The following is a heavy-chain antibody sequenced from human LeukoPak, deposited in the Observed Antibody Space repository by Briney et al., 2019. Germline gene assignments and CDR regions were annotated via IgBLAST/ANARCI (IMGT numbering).Heavy chain of an antibody. D-gene: IGHD2-15*01. V-gene: IGHV4-39*07. Sequence: SETLSLTCTVSGGSISSSSYYWGCIRQPPGKGLEWIGSIYYSGSTYYNPSLKSRVTISVDTSKNQFSLKLSSVTAADTAVYYCARGGCSGGSCYPTGYGMDVWGQGTTVTVSS. J-gene: IGHJ6*02. CDR3: ARGGCSGGSCYPTGYGMDV. CDR2: IYYSGST. CDR1: GGSISSSSYY.